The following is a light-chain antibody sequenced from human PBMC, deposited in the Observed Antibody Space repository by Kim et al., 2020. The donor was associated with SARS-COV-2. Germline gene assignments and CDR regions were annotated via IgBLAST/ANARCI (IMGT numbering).Light chain of an antibody. CDR3: QAWDSSSAV. CDR2: HDF. Sequence: SYELTQPLSVSVALGQTVNITCWGDKIGEKYLHWYQQKSDQAPVLVIYHDFNRPSGIPERFSGSNSGNTATLTISRAQAGDEADYYCQAWDSSSAVFGGG. V-gene: IGLV3-9*01. CDR1: KIGEKY. J-gene: IGLJ3*02.